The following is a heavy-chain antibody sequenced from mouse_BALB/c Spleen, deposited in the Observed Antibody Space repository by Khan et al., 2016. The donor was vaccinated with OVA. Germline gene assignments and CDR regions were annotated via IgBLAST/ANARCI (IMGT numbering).Heavy chain of an antibody. J-gene: IGHJ4*01. Sequence: EVQLVESGPGLVQPGGSLKLSCAASGFTFSSYTMYWVRQTPDKRLEWVAFISHGVSSVYSPDTVKGRFTISRDTSNHTVYLQMSSLTSEDTAMDSCTRPSTTQYDNDLDYWGQGTSVIVSS. V-gene: IGHV5-12-2*01. CDR2: ISHGVSSV. D-gene: IGHD1-1*01. CDR1: GFTFSSYT. CDR3: TRPSTTQYDNDLDY.